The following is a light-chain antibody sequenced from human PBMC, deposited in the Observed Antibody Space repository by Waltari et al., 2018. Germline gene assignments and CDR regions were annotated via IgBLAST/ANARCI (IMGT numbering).Light chain of an antibody. J-gene: IGKJ2*01. CDR2: ATS. CDR3: PQANTFPYT. V-gene: IGKV1-12*01. CDR1: LDVSNW. Sequence: DIQMTQSPSSVSASVGDSVTITCRASLDVSNWLAWYQQKPGKAPKLLLSATSRLPSGVPSRFRGTGSGTHFSLTITRLQPEDFATYFCPQANTFPYTFGQGTKLEIK.